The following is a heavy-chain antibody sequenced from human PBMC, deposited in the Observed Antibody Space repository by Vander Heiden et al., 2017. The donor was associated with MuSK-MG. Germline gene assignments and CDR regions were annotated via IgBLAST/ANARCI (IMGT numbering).Heavy chain of an antibody. CDR3: ASLAMVQGGAIDY. J-gene: IGHJ4*02. V-gene: IGHV3-48*03. CDR2: ISSRGSTI. Sequence: EVQLVESGGGLVQPGGSLRLSCAPSGFPFSSYEMNWVRQAQGKGLEWVSYISSRGSTIYYADSVKGRFTISRDNAKNSLYLQMNSLRAEDTAVYYCASLAMVQGGAIDYWGQGTLVTVSS. D-gene: IGHD3-10*01. CDR1: GFPFSSYE.